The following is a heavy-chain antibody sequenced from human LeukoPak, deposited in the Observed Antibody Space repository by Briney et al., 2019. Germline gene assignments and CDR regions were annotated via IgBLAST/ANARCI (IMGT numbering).Heavy chain of an antibody. CDR2: IYSGGST. D-gene: IGHD2-15*01. V-gene: IGHV3-53*01. CDR3: ARDNVVVVASYGMDV. J-gene: IGHJ6*02. Sequence: GGSLRLSCAASGFTVSSNYMSWVRQAPGKGLEWVSVIYSGGSTYYADSVKGRFTISRGNSKNTLYLQMNSLRAEDTAVYYCARDNVVVVASYGMDVWGQGTTVTVSS. CDR1: GFTVSSNY.